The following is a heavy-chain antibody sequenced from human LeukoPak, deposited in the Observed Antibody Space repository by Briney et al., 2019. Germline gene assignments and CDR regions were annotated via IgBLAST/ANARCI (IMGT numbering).Heavy chain of an antibody. Sequence: PSETLSLTCTVSGGSISSYYWSWIRQPPGKGLEWIGYIYYSGSTNYNPSLKSRVTISVDTSKNQFSLKLSSVTAADTAVHYCARGSSSGYSSPIDYWGQGTLVTVSS. CDR3: ARGSSSGYSSPIDY. D-gene: IGHD6-13*01. CDR1: GGSISSYY. CDR2: IYYSGST. V-gene: IGHV4-59*01. J-gene: IGHJ4*02.